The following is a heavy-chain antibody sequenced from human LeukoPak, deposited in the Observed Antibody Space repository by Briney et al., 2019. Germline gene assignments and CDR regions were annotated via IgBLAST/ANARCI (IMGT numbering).Heavy chain of an antibody. D-gene: IGHD3-10*01. CDR1: GFTFSSYA. CDR3: AKGMSYYTNDAFDI. CDR2: ISGSGGST. J-gene: IGHJ3*02. Sequence: GGSLRLSSAASGFTFSSYAMSWVRQAPGKGLEWVSGISGSGGSTYYADSVKGRFTISRDNSKNTLNLQMNSLRAEDTALYYCAKGMSYYTNDAFDIWGQGTMVTVSS. V-gene: IGHV3-23*01.